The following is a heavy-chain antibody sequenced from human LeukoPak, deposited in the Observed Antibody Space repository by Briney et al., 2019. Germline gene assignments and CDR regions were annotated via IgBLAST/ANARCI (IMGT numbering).Heavy chain of an antibody. V-gene: IGHV3-7*03. CDR3: ARDSTWLLDY. D-gene: IGHD6-19*01. J-gene: IGHJ4*02. Sequence: PGGSLRLSCTASGFTFSSHWMTWVRQPPGKGLEWVANIKEDGSVKCYVDSVKGRFTISRDNIKNVLYLQMNSLRADDTAVYFCARDSTWLLDYWGQGTLITVSS. CDR2: IKEDGSVK. CDR1: GFTFSSHW.